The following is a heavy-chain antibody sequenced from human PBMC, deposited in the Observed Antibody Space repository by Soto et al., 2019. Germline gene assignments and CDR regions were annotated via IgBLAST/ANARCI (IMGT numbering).Heavy chain of an antibody. CDR2: IYYSGST. Sequence: PSETLSLTCTVSGGSVSSGSYYWSWIRQPPGKGLEWIGYIYYSGSTNYNPSLKSRVTISVDTSKNQFSLKLSSVTAADTAVYYCAGGGVTTFYFDYWGQGTLVTVSS. CDR3: AGGGVTTFYFDY. D-gene: IGHD4-4*01. V-gene: IGHV4-61*01. J-gene: IGHJ4*02. CDR1: GGSVSSGSYY.